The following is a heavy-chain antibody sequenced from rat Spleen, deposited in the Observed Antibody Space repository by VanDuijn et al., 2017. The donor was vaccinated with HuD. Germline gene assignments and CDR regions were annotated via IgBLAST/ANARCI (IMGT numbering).Heavy chain of an antibody. CDR1: GYSITSNY. CDR2: INYSGFT. V-gene: IGHV3-1*01. Sequence: EVQLQESGPGLVKPSQSFSLTCSVTGYSITSNYWAWIRKFPGNKMEWMGYINYSGFTGYNPSLKSRISITRDTSKNQFFLQLNSVTTEDTATYYCARQGGFDYWGQGVMVTVSS. J-gene: IGHJ2*01. CDR3: ARQGGFDY.